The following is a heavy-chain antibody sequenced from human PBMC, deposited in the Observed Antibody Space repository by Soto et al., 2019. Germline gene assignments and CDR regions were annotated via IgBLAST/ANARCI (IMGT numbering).Heavy chain of an antibody. J-gene: IGHJ3*01. D-gene: IGHD2-2*01. CDR2: IYWDGEK. CDR3: AHFIVVPPSDVFDV. Sequence: QITLKESGPALVKPTQTLTLTCTFSGFSLSTSGVGVGWIRQPPGKAPEWLALIYWDGEKRYSPSQKSRLAITTDTSKNQVVLTMTNLDPVDTATYYCAHFIVVPPSDVFDVWGQGTMVAVSS. CDR1: GFSLSTSGVG. V-gene: IGHV2-5*02.